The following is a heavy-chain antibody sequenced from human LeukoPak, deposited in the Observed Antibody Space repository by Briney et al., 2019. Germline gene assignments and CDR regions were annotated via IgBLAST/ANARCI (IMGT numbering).Heavy chain of an antibody. CDR2: INQDGSEK. CDR3: ARDGFVGAAAY. J-gene: IGHJ4*02. V-gene: IGHV3-7*01. CDR1: EFTFSGYW. D-gene: IGHD6-13*01. Sequence: GGSLRLSCAASEFTFSGYWMNWVRQAPGKGPEWVANINQDGSEKHYVDSVKGRFTISRDNAKNSLFLQMNSLRVEDTAVFYCARDGFVGAAAYWGQGTLVTVSS.